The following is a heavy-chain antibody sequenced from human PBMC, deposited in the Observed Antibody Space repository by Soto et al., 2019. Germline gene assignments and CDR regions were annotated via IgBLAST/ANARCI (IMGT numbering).Heavy chain of an antibody. CDR2: VSYDGSNK. CDR3: ASLWGYTYGLDTFHI. Sequence: GGSLRLSCAASGFTLTQYGMHWVRQAPGKGLEWVPVVSYDGSNKHYADSVKGRFTISRDNSKKKVYLQMNSLRAEDTAVYYCASLWGYTYGLDTFHIWGQGTMVTVSS. D-gene: IGHD5-18*01. V-gene: IGHV3-30-3*01. J-gene: IGHJ3*02. CDR1: GFTLTQYG.